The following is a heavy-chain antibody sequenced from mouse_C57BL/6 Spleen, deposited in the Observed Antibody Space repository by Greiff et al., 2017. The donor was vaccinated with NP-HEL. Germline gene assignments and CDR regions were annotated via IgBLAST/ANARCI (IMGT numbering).Heavy chain of an antibody. CDR2: IYPGDGDT. V-gene: IGHV1-82*01. Sequence: QVQLKQSGPELVKPGASVKISCKASGYAFSSSWMNWVKQRPGKGLEWIGRIYPGDGDTNYNGKFKGKATLTADKSSSTAYMQLSSLTSEDSAVYFCARLGDYDYDEAYWGQGTLVTVSA. CDR1: GYAFSSSW. J-gene: IGHJ3*01. CDR3: ARLGDYDYDEAY. D-gene: IGHD2-4*01.